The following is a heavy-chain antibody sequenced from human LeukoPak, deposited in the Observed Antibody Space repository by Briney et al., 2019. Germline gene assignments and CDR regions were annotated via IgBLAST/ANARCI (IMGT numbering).Heavy chain of an antibody. CDR3: ARGYYYDSSGYYYPPSG. V-gene: IGHV4-39*07. CDR1: GGSISTSSYY. D-gene: IGHD3-22*01. CDR2: SYYSGST. Sequence: SETLSLTCTVSGGSISTSSYYWGWIRQPPGKGLEWIGSSYYSGSTYYNPSLKSRVTISVDTSKNQFSLKLSSVTAADTAVYYCARGYYYDSSGYYYPPSGWGQGTLVTVSS. J-gene: IGHJ4*02.